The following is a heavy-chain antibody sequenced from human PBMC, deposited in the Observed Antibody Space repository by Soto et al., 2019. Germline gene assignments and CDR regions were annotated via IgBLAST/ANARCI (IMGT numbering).Heavy chain of an antibody. J-gene: IGHJ6*02. CDR3: ARLNGYCISTNCHGYYGMDV. CDR2: FYYSENT. CDR1: GGSISSKSYS. Sequence: SETLSLTCCVSGGSISSKSYSWGWIRQPPGKGLEWIGTFYYSENTYYNPSLKSRVTISVDTSKNQFSLKLSSVTAADTAVYYCARLNGYCISTNCHGYYGMDVWGQGTTVTVSS. D-gene: IGHD2-2*03. V-gene: IGHV4-39*01.